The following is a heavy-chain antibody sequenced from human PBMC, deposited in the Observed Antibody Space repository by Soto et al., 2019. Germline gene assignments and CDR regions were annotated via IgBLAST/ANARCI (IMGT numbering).Heavy chain of an antibody. J-gene: IGHJ4*02. V-gene: IGHV3-30*03. Sequence: PGGSLRLSCAASGFTFSSYGMHWVRQAPGKGLEWVAVISYDGSNKYYADSVKGQVTISADKSISTAYLQWSSLKASDTAMYYCARFQGYCRGSSCYSLDYWGQGTLVTVSS. D-gene: IGHD2-15*01. CDR1: GFTFSSYG. CDR3: ARFQGYCRGSSCYSLDY. CDR2: ISYDGSNK.